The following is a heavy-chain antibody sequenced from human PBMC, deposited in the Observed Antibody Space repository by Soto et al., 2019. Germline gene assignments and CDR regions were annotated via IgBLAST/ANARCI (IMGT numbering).Heavy chain of an antibody. CDR3: DRTFDYYGMDV. Sequence: SETLSLTCAVSGYSIGSGYYWAWIRQSPGKGLEWIGSIYHAGSVYYNPSLNGRVALSMDTSKNHFSLKLTSVTAADTAVYYCDRTFDYYGMDVWGQGTTVTVSS. CDR1: GYSIGSGYY. J-gene: IGHJ6*02. V-gene: IGHV4-38-2*01. CDR2: IYHAGSV.